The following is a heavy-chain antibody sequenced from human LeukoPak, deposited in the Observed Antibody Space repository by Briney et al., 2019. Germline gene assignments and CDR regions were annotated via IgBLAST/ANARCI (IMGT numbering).Heavy chain of an antibody. CDR2: INHSGST. CDR1: GGSFSGYY. D-gene: IGHD6-13*01. CDR3: ARASSWYAGAWFDS. J-gene: IGHJ5*01. Sequence: PSETLSLTCAVYGGSFSGYYWSWIRQPPGKGLEWIGEINHSGSTNCNPSLKSRVTISVDTSKNQFSLKVTSVNASDTAVYFCARASSWYAGAWFDSWGQGTLVTVSS. V-gene: IGHV4-34*01.